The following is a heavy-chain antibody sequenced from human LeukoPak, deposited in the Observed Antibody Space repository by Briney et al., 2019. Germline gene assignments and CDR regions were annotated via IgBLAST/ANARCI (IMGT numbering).Heavy chain of an antibody. V-gene: IGHV1-2*02. J-gene: IGHJ6*03. CDR1: GYTFTGYY. CDR3: TKGGLKVDHWYYYYMDV. CDR2: INPNSGGT. Sequence: GASVKVSCKASGYTFTGYYMHWVRQAPGQGLEWMGWINPNSGGTNYAQKFQGRVTMTRDTSISTAYMELSRLRSDDTAVYYCTKGGLKVDHWYYYYMDVWGKGTTVTISS.